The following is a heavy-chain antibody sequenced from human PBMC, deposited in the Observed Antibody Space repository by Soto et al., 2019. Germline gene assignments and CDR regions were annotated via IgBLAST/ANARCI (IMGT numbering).Heavy chain of an antibody. CDR3: ARGNSNYYYGMDV. Sequence: SETLSLTCTVSGGSISSGAHYWSWIRQLPGKGLEWIGYIYYSGSTNYNPSLKSRVTISVDTSKNQFSLKLSSVSAADTAVYYCARGNSNYYYGMDVWGQGTTVTVSS. V-gene: IGHV4-31*03. J-gene: IGHJ6*02. CDR2: IYYSGST. D-gene: IGHD4-4*01. CDR1: GGSISSGAHY.